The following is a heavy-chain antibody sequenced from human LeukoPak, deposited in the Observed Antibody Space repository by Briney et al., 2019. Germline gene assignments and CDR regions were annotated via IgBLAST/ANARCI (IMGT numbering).Heavy chain of an antibody. Sequence: ASVKVSCKASGYTFTSYAMNWVRQAPGQGLEWMGWIDTNTGNPTSAQGFTGRFVFSLDTSVSTAYLLIRSLKPEDTAVYYCARERSVTESDFDYWGQGTLVTVSS. J-gene: IGHJ4*02. CDR2: IDTNTGNP. D-gene: IGHD2-21*02. CDR1: GYTFTSYA. CDR3: ARERSVTESDFDY. V-gene: IGHV7-4-1*01.